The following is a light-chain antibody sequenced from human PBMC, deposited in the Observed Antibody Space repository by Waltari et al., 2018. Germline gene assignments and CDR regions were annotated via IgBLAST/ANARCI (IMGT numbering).Light chain of an antibody. CDR3: CSYAGNYIWV. CDR1: RRDIGMNDL. V-gene: IGLV2-23*02. CDR2: DVT. Sequence: QSALTQPAAVSGSPGQSVTISCTGARRDIGMNDLVSWYQQHPAKAPKLVISDVTKRPSRVSDRFSGSKSGDTASLTISGLQFEDEADYYCCSYAGNYIWVFGGGTRLTVL. J-gene: IGLJ3*02.